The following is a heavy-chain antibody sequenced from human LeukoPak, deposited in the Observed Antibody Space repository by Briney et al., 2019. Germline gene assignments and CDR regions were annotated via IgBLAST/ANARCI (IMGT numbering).Heavy chain of an antibody. J-gene: IGHJ3*02. Sequence: GGSLRLSCAASGFTFSSYWMSWVRQAPGKGLEWVANIKQDGSEKYYVDSVKGRFTISRDNAKNSLYLQMNSLRAEDTAVYYCARDRCSSTSCYTLDAFDIWGQGTMVTVSS. CDR2: IKQDGSEK. CDR1: GFTFSSYW. V-gene: IGHV3-7*01. D-gene: IGHD2-2*02. CDR3: ARDRCSSTSCYTLDAFDI.